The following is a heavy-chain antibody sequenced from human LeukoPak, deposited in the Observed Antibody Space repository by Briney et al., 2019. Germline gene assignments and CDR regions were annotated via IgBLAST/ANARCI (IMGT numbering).Heavy chain of an antibody. Sequence: ASVKVSCKASGYTFTNYYMHWVRQAPGQGLEWMGWINLNSGGTKYSQKFQGRVTMTRDTSISTAYMELSRLRSDETAVYYCASSSGSGGELSYQFDYWGQGTLVTVSS. J-gene: IGHJ4*02. CDR1: GYTFTNYY. CDR3: ASSSGSGGELSYQFDY. CDR2: INLNSGGT. V-gene: IGHV1-2*02. D-gene: IGHD3-16*02.